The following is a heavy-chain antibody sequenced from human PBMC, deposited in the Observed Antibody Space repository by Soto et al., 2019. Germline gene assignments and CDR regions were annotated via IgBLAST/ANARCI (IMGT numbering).Heavy chain of an antibody. CDR1: GFTFSSYG. D-gene: IGHD6-19*01. CDR3: AREAPRQGYSSGLATRGDFDY. V-gene: IGHV3-33*01. J-gene: IGHJ4*02. Sequence: QVQLVESGGGVVQPGRSLRLSCAASGFTFSSYGMHWVRQAPGKGLAWVAAIWYDGSNKYYADSVKGRFTISRDNSKNPLYRQMNSRRAEDTAVYYCAREAPRQGYSSGLATRGDFDYWGQGTLVTVSS. CDR2: IWYDGSNK.